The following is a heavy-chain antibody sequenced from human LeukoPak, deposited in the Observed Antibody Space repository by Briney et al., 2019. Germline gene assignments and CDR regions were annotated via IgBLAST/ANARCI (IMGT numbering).Heavy chain of an antibody. J-gene: IGHJ6*04. CDR3: AREGYYGSGLDV. V-gene: IGHV3-53*01. Sequence: GGSLRLSCAASGFTFSNYAMTWVRQAPGKGLEWVSVIYSGGSTYYADSVKGRFTISRDNSKNTLYLQMNSLRAEDTAVYYCAREGYYGSGLDVWGKGTTVTISS. D-gene: IGHD3-10*01. CDR1: GFTFSNYA. CDR2: IYSGGST.